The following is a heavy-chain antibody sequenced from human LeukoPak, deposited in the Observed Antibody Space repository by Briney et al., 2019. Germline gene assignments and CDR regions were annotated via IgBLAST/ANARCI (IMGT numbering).Heavy chain of an antibody. V-gene: IGHV4-38-2*01. CDR3: ARICSSTSCYTSTTDY. CDR2: IYHSGST. CDR1: GCSISSGYY. D-gene: IGHD2-2*02. J-gene: IGHJ4*02. Sequence: SETLSLTCAVSGCSISSGYYWGWIRQPPGKGLEWIGSIYHSGSTYYNPSLKSRVTISVDTSKNQFSLKLSSVTAADTAVYYSARICSSTSCYTSTTDYWGQGTLVTVSS.